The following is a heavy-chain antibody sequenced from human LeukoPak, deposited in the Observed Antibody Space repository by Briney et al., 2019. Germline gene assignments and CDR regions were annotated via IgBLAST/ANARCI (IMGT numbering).Heavy chain of an antibody. V-gene: IGHV4-4*02. CDR1: GGSISSSNW. CDR3: ARDGRVRGARYYGMDV. J-gene: IGHJ6*04. Sequence: SGTLSLTCAVSGGSISSSNWWSWVRQPPGKGLEWIGEIYHSGSTNYNPSLKSRVTISVDKSKNQFSLKLSSVTAADTAVYYCARDGRVRGARYYGMDVWAKGPRSPSPQ. CDR2: IYHSGST. D-gene: IGHD3-10*01.